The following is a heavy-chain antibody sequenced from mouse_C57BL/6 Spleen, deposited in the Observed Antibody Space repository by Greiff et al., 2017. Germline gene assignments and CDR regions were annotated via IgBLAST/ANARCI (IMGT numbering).Heavy chain of an antibody. Sequence: VKLVESGAELVKPGASVKLSCKASGYTFTEYTIHWVKQRSGQGLEWIGWFYPGSGSIKYNEKFKDKATLTADKSSSTVYMELSRLTSEDSAVYFCARHEEGYDAFDYWGQGTTLTVSS. D-gene: IGHD2-3*01. CDR3: ARHEEGYDAFDY. CDR2: FYPGSGSI. V-gene: IGHV1-62-2*01. J-gene: IGHJ2*01. CDR1: GYTFTEYT.